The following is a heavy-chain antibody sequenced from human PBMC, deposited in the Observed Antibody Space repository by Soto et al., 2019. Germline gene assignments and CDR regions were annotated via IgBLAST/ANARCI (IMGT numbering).Heavy chain of an antibody. J-gene: IGHJ4*02. CDR2: FDPEDGET. Sequence: VASVKVSCKVSGYTLTELSMHWVRQAPGKGLEWMGGFDPEDGETIYAQKFQGRVTMTEDTSTDTAYMELSSLRSEDTAVYYCATAPTYYYDSSGYYLDYWGQGTLVTVSS. V-gene: IGHV1-24*01. CDR3: ATAPTYYYDSSGYYLDY. CDR1: GYTLTELS. D-gene: IGHD3-22*01.